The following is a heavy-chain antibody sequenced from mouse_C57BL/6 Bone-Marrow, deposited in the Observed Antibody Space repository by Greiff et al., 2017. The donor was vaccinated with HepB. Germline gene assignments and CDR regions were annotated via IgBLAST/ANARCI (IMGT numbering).Heavy chain of an antibody. CDR3: ARTLHYGSSFDY. D-gene: IGHD1-1*01. CDR1: GYTFTSYW. V-gene: IGHV1-64*01. CDR2: IHPNSGST. Sequence: QVQPQQPGAELVKPGASVKLSCKASGYTFTSYWMHWVKQRPGQGLEWIGMIHPNSGSTNYNEKFKSKATLTVDKSSSTAYMQLSSLTSEDSAVYYCARTLHYGSSFDYWGQGTTLTVSS. J-gene: IGHJ2*01.